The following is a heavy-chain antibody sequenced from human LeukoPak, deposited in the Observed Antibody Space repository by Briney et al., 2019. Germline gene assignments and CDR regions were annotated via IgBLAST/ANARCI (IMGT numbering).Heavy chain of an antibody. CDR2: FSGGGDS. CDR1: GLTSGIYA. Sequence: GGCLRLSCAASGLTSGIYAMSWVRQAPGKGLEWVSAFSGGGDSFYADSVKGRFTISRDNPKNTLYLQMNSLRAEDTAVYYCAKTPMILDPTFDYWGQGTLVTVSS. J-gene: IGHJ4*02. D-gene: IGHD3-22*01. CDR3: AKTPMILDPTFDY. V-gene: IGHV3-23*01.